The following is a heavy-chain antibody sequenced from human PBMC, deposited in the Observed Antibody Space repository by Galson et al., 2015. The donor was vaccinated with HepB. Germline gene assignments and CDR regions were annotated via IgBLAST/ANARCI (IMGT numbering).Heavy chain of an antibody. CDR1: GYTFTSYD. J-gene: IGHJ5*02. Sequence: SVKVSCKASGYTFTSYDINWVRQASGQGLEWMGWMNPNSGNTGYAQKFQGRVTMTRNTSISTDYMELSSLRSEDTAVYYCAREGSSSSHSESWGQGTLVTVSS. V-gene: IGHV1-8*01. CDR2: MNPNSGNT. D-gene: IGHD6-6*01. CDR3: AREGSSSSHSES.